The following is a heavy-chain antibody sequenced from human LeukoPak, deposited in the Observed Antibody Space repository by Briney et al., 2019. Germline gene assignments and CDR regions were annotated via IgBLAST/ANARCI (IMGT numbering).Heavy chain of an antibody. CDR1: GFTFTNDF. V-gene: IGHV3-7*01. D-gene: IGHD3-10*01. CDR3: ARQFGYDAFDI. Sequence: GGSLRLSCAASGFTFTNDFMTWVRQAPGKGLEWVANMKVDGTDIHYVDSVKGRFTISSDNARNSLYLQMDSLRAEDTAVYYCARQFGYDAFDIWGQGTMVTVSS. J-gene: IGHJ3*02. CDR2: MKVDGTDI.